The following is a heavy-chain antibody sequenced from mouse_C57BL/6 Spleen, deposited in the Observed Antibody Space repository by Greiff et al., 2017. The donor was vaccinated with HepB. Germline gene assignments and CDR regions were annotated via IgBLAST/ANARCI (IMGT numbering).Heavy chain of an antibody. V-gene: IGHV1-85*01. D-gene: IGHD1-1*01. J-gene: IGHJ2*01. CDR2: IYPRDGST. Sequence: VQLQQSGPELVKPGASVKLSCKASGYTFTSYDINWVKQRPGQGLEWIGWIYPRDGSTKYNEKFKGKATWTVDTSSSTAYMELHSLTSEYSAVYFCARSEGYNYGSSLYYFGYWGQGTTLTVSS. CDR1: GYTFTSYD. CDR3: ARSEGYNYGSSLYYFGY.